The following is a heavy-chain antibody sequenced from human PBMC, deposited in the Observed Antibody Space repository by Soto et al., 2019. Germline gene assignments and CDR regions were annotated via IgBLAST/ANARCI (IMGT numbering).Heavy chain of an antibody. CDR1: GLTFSSYA. CDR2: ISGSGGST. Sequence: PGGSLRLSCAASGLTFSSYAMSWVRQAPGKGLEWVSAISGSGGSTYYADSVKGRFTISRDNSKNTLYLQMNSLRAEDTAVYYWAKDLTVQEAAGVYWGQGTLVTVSS. D-gene: IGHD6-13*01. V-gene: IGHV3-23*01. J-gene: IGHJ4*02. CDR3: AKDLTVQEAAGVY.